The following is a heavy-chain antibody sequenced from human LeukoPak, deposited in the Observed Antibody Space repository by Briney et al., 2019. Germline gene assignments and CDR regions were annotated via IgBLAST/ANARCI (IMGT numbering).Heavy chain of an antibody. V-gene: IGHV3-11*06. Sequence: GGSLRLSCAASGFTFSDYYMNWIRQAPGKGLEWVSYISGSSTYIYYADSVKGRFTISRDNAKNSLYLQMNSLRAEDTAMYYCASSIAAADYFDYWGQGTLVTVSS. J-gene: IGHJ4*02. CDR2: ISGSSTYI. D-gene: IGHD6-13*01. CDR1: GFTFSDYY. CDR3: ASSIAAADYFDY.